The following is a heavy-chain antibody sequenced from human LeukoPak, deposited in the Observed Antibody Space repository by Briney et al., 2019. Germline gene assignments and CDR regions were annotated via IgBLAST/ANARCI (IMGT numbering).Heavy chain of an antibody. CDR2: ISPNSGGT. V-gene: IGHV1-2*02. D-gene: IGHD1-26*01. J-gene: IGHJ4*02. CDR1: GYAFIDYY. CDR3: ARGGGRYSVDY. Sequence: ASVKVSCKASGYAFIDYYMHWVRQAPGQGLEWIGWISPNSGGTKYVQKFQGRVTMTRDTSITTVYMELSGLSFDDTAVYYCARGGGRYSVDYWGQGTLVIVSS.